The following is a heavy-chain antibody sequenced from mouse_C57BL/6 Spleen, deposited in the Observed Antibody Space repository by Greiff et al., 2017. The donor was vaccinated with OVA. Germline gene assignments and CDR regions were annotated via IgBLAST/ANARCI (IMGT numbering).Heavy chain of an antibody. J-gene: IGHJ1*03. V-gene: IGHV1-74*01. D-gene: IGHD2-4*01. CDR2: IHPSDSDT. CDR1: GYTFTSYW. CDR3: APEGYDYEGPNWYFDV. Sequence: QVHVKQPGAELVKPGASVKVSCKASGYTFTSYWMHWVKQRPGQGLEWIGRIHPSDSDTNYNQKFKGKATLTVDKSSSTAYMQLSSLTSEDSAVYYCAPEGYDYEGPNWYFDVWGTGTTVTVSS.